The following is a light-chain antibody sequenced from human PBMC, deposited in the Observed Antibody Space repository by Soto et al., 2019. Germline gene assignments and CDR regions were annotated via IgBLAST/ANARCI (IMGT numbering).Light chain of an antibody. CDR2: EVS. Sequence: QSALTQPPSASGSPGQSVAISCTGTSSDVGGYNYVSWYQQQPGKAPKLMIYEVSNRPSGVSNRFSGSKSGNTASLTISGLQAEDEADYYCSSYTTSSTAYVFGIGTKLTVL. CDR3: SSYTTSSTAYV. CDR1: SSDVGGYNY. J-gene: IGLJ1*01. V-gene: IGLV2-14*01.